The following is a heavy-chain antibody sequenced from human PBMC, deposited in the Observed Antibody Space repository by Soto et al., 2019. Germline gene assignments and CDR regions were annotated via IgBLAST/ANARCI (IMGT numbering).Heavy chain of an antibody. V-gene: IGHV4-61*01. Sequence: SETLSLTCTVSGGSVSSGSYYWSWIRQPPGKGLEWIGYIYYSGTTNYKPSLKSRVTISIDTSKNQFSLKVSSLTAADTAVYYCAREGVVYENGDYAGYGMDVWGHGTTVTVSS. D-gene: IGHD2-8*02. J-gene: IGHJ6*02. CDR3: AREGVVYENGDYAGYGMDV. CDR1: GGSVSSGSYY. CDR2: IYYSGTT.